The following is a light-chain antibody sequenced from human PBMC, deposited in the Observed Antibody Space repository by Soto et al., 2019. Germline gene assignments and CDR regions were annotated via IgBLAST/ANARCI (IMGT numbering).Light chain of an antibody. CDR3: KHYNSYSEA. V-gene: IGKV1-5*03. CDR1: QTISSW. CDR2: KAS. J-gene: IGKJ1*01. Sequence: DIQITQSPSTLSGSVGDRVTITCWASQTISSWLAWYQQKPGKAPKLLIYKASTLKSGVPSRFSGSGSGTEFTLTIRSLQPDDFATYYCKHYNSYSEAVGQGTQVDI.